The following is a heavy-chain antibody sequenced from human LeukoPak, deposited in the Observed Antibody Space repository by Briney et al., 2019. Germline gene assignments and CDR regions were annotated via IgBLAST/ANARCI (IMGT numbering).Heavy chain of an antibody. CDR3: ARRKGPYCSGGDCYFDY. CDR2: INHSGST. CDR1: GGSFSGYY. J-gene: IGHJ4*02. V-gene: IGHV4-34*01. D-gene: IGHD2-15*01. Sequence: PSETLSLTCAVYGGSFSGYYWSWIRQPPGKGLEWIGEINHSGSTNYNPSLKSRVTISVDTSKNQFSLKLSSVTAADTAVYYCARRKGPYCSGGDCYFDYWSQGTLVTVSS.